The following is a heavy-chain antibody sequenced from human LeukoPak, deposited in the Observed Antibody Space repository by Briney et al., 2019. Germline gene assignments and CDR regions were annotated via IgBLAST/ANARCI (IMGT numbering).Heavy chain of an antibody. CDR1: GFTFSSYG. J-gene: IGHJ4*02. Sequence: SGGSLRLSCAASGFTFSSYGMHWVRQAPGKGLEWVAVISYDGSNKYYADSVKGRFTISRDDSKNTLYLQLNSLRAEDTAVYYCASLYSGSYYALDYWGQGTLVTVSS. CDR2: ISYDGSNK. CDR3: ASLYSGSYYALDY. V-gene: IGHV3-30*03. D-gene: IGHD1-26*01.